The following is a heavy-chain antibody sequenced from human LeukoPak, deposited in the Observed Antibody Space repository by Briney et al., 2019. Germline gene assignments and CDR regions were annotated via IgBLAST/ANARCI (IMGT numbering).Heavy chain of an antibody. J-gene: IGHJ3*02. Sequence: SETLSLTCTVSGDSISSSAYYWSWIRQPPGKGLEWIGYIYYSGSTNYNPSLKSRVTISVDTSKNQFSLKLSSVTAADTAVYYCARVRYGDLGLDAFDIWGQGTMVTVSS. D-gene: IGHD4-17*01. V-gene: IGHV4-61*08. CDR2: IYYSGST. CDR1: GDSISSSAYY. CDR3: ARVRYGDLGLDAFDI.